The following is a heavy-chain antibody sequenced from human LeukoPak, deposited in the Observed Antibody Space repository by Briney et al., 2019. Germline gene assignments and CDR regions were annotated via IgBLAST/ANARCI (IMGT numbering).Heavy chain of an antibody. Sequence: GGSLRLSCAASGFTFSSYAMSWVRQAPGKGLEWVSSISGSGGSTYYVDSVKGRFTISRDNSKNTLYLQMNSLRAEDTAVYYCARDRYYVLDYWGQGILVTVSS. D-gene: IGHD3-10*02. CDR2: ISGSGGST. CDR3: ARDRYYVLDY. V-gene: IGHV3-23*01. J-gene: IGHJ4*02. CDR1: GFTFSSYA.